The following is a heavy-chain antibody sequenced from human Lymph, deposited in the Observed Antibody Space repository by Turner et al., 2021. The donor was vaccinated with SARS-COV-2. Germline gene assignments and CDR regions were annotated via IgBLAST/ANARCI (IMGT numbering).Heavy chain of an antibody. V-gene: IGHV1-2*02. CDR2: INPNSGGT. Sequence: QVQLVQSGAEAKKPGASVKVSCKASGYTFTAYYMHWVRQAPGQGLEWMGWINPNSGGTDYAQKFQGRVTVTRDASFNTAYMELTRLRSDDTAVYYCARGGLYYYDSSAYYNDAFDIWGQGTMVTVSS. CDR1: GYTFTAYY. J-gene: IGHJ3*02. D-gene: IGHD3-22*01. CDR3: ARGGLYYYDSSAYYNDAFDI.